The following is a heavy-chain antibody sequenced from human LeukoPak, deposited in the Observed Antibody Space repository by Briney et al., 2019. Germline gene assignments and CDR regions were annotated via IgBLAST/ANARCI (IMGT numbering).Heavy chain of an antibody. CDR1: GFTFSNAW. CDR3: TAQIRNYVFWSGYYHFDY. Sequence: PGGSLRLSCAASGFTFSNAWMSWVRQAPGKGLEWVGRIKSKTDGGTTDYAAPVKGRFTISRDDSKNTLYLQMNSLKTEDTAVYYCTAQIRNYVFWSGYYHFDYWGQGTLVTVSS. CDR2: IKSKTDGGTT. V-gene: IGHV3-15*01. D-gene: IGHD3-3*01. J-gene: IGHJ4*02.